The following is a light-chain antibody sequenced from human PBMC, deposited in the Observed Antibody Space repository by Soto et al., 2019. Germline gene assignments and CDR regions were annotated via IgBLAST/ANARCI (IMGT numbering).Light chain of an antibody. CDR1: QSVSSN. Sequence: EIVMTQSPATLSVSPGERATLSCRASQSVSSNLAWYQQKPGQAPRLLIYGASTRATGIPARFSGSGSGTELTLTTSTLQPEDFAVYSCQQYNNWPLYTFGQGTRREIK. V-gene: IGKV3-15*01. CDR2: GAS. CDR3: QQYNNWPLYT. J-gene: IGKJ2*01.